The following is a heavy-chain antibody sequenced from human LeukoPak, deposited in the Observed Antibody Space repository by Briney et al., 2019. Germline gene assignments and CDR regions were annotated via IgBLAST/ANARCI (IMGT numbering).Heavy chain of an antibody. V-gene: IGHV4-4*09. CDR2: IHTSGST. J-gene: IGHJ4*02. D-gene: IGHD2-15*01. CDR1: DGLTSFYY. Sequence: PSETLSLTCTVFDGLTSFYYWTWIRQPPGKGLEWIGNIHTSGSTDYDPSFKSRVTMSIDTSKNQFSLRLTSVTAADTAVYYCARPGQSSWWVYFNYWGQGSLVTVSS. CDR3: ARPGQSSWWVYFNY.